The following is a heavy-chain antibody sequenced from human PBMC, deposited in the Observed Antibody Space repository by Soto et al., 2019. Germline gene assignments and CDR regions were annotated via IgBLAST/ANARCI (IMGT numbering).Heavy chain of an antibody. V-gene: IGHV3-23*01. J-gene: IGHJ5*01. CDR2: ITSVSPRGTIT. Sequence: ESGGGLVQPGGSLRLSCAASGFSFNTYAMTWVRQAPGKGLEWVSTITSVSPRGTITYYADSVKGRFTISRDTSENTLSLQMTSLRAEDTAVEDSAVGGWSALDNPTPNIKYCWFDYWGLGTLVTVSS. CDR3: AVGGWSALDNPTPNIKYCWFDY. D-gene: IGHD5-18*01. CDR1: GFSFNTYA.